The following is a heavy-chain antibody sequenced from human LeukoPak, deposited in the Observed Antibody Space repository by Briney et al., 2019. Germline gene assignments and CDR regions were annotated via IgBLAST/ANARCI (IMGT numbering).Heavy chain of an antibody. J-gene: IGHJ1*01. D-gene: IGHD2-15*01. V-gene: IGHV3-66*01. CDR1: GISVSENY. CDR2: VHRDGSI. CDR3: ASTFPYCSDDDCAL. Sequence: GGSLRLSCAASGISVSENYMSWVRQAPGKGLEWVCVVHRDGSIEYADSVKGRFTISRDIAENTLSLQINNLRAEDTAVYYCASTFPYCSDDDCALGGQGTLVTVSS.